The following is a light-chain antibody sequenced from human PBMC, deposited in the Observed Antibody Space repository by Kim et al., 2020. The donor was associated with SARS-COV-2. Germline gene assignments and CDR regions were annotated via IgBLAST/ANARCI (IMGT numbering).Light chain of an antibody. Sequence: SYELTQPPSVSVSPGQTASITCSGDKLGDKYACWYQQKPGQSPVLVIYQDSKRPSGIPERFSGSTSGNTATLTISGTQAMDEADYYCQAWDRSTVFGGGT. V-gene: IGLV3-1*01. CDR1: KLGDKY. CDR3: QAWDRSTV. J-gene: IGLJ2*01. CDR2: QDS.